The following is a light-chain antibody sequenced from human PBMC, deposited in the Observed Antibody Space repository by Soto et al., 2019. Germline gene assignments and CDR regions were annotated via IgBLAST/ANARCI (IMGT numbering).Light chain of an antibody. CDR1: QNVNNW. CDR2: KAS. V-gene: IGKV1-5*03. J-gene: IGKJ1*01. CDR3: QQYNTYSWT. Sequence: DIQMTQSPSTLSASVGDIITITCRASQNVNNWLAWYQQKPGKAPKLLIRKASNLESGVPSRFSGSRSGTEFTLTISNLQPDDFGTYYCQQYNTYSWTFGQGTKVEIK.